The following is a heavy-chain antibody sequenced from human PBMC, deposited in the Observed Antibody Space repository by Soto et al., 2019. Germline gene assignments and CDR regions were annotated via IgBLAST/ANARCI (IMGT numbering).Heavy chain of an antibody. V-gene: IGHV3-23*01. CDR2: ISDSDGST. Sequence: EVPLLESGGGLVQPGGSLTLSCAASGFTFSTYAMTWVRQAPGKGLEWVSTISDSDGSTYYADSVKGRFTISRDNSQNTVYLQMNSLRAEDTAVYYCAKEVEGGWYYFDYWGQGTLVTVSS. CDR1: GFTFSTYA. CDR3: AKEVEGGWYYFDY. D-gene: IGHD2-15*01. J-gene: IGHJ4*02.